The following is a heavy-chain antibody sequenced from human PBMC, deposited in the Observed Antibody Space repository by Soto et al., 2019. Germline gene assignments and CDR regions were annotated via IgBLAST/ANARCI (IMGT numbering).Heavy chain of an antibody. CDR2: ISSGSGTI. V-gene: IGHV3-48*02. Sequence: EVQLVESGGALVQPGGSLRLSCAASGFTFSSYSMNWVRQAPGKGLEWVSYISSGSGTIYYADSVKGRFTISRDNAKNSLYLQMNSLRDEDTAVYYCARDSASYSSSSASYWYFDLWGRGTLVSVSS. CDR3: ARDSASYSSSSASYWYFDL. D-gene: IGHD6-6*01. J-gene: IGHJ2*01. CDR1: GFTFSSYS.